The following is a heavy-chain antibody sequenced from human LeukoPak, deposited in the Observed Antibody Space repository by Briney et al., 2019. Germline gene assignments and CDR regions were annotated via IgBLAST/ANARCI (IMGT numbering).Heavy chain of an antibody. CDR2: INQDGGEE. Sequence: PGGSLRLSCAASEFTFSNYWMSWVRQAPGKGLEWVAHINQDGGEEHYMDSVKDRFIISRDNAKNSLSLQMDSLRAEDTAVYYCVRDGGVSGYDLLDYWGQGTVVTVSS. CDR3: VRDGGVSGYDLLDY. CDR1: EFTFSNYW. J-gene: IGHJ4*02. D-gene: IGHD5-12*01. V-gene: IGHV3-7*01.